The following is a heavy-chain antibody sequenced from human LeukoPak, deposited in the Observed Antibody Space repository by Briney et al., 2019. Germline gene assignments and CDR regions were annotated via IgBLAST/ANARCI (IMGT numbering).Heavy chain of an antibody. Sequence: GGSLRHSCAASGFTFSSYGMSWVRQAPGKGLEWVSTISSSGGTTYYADSVKGRFTFSRDNSKNTLFLQMNSLRAEDTAVYYCAKPFTPMSFEWFDPWGQGTLVTVSS. J-gene: IGHJ5*02. CDR3: AKPFTPMSFEWFDP. D-gene: IGHD3-3*02. CDR1: GFTFSSYG. CDR2: ISSSGGTT. V-gene: IGHV3-23*01.